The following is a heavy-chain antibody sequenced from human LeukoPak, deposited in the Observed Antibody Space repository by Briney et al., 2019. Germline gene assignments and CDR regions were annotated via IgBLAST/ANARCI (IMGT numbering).Heavy chain of an antibody. D-gene: IGHD3-3*01. CDR1: GYTFTGYY. Sequence: HAASVKVSCKASGYTFTGYYMHWVRQAPGQGLEWMGWINPNSGGTNYAQKFQGRVTMTRDTSISTAYMELSRLRSDDTAVYYCARGYYDFWSGYPSFYYMDVWGKGTTVTASS. CDR2: INPNSGGT. CDR3: ARGYYDFWSGYPSFYYMDV. V-gene: IGHV1-2*02. J-gene: IGHJ6*03.